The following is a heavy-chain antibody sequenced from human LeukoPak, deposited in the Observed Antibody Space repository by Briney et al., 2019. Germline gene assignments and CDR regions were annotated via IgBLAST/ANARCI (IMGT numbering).Heavy chain of an antibody. CDR2: IKEDGSDK. D-gene: IGHD3-10*01. CDR1: GFTFSRYW. V-gene: IGHV3-7*01. J-gene: IGHJ4*02. CDR3: ARYYYGSGSYYFDY. Sequence: GGSLRLSCAASGFTFSRYWMSWVRQAPGKGLEWVANIKEDGSDKFYVDSVKGRFTMSRDNAKNSLYLQMNSLRAEDTAVYYCARYYYGSGSYYFDYWGQGTLVTVSS.